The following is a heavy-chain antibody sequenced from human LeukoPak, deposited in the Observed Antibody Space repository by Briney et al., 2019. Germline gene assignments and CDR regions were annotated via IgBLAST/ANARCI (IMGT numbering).Heavy chain of an antibody. CDR3: ARGPYSSGWYGGGHWFDP. V-gene: IGHV4-34*01. D-gene: IGHD6-19*01. CDR2: INHSGST. J-gene: IGHJ5*02. Sequence: PSETLSLTCAVYGGSFSGYYWSWIRQPPGKGLEWIGEINHSGSTNYNPSLTSRVTISVDTSKNQFCLKLSSVTAADTAVYYCARGPYSSGWYGGGHWFDPWGQGTLVTVSS. CDR1: GGSFSGYY.